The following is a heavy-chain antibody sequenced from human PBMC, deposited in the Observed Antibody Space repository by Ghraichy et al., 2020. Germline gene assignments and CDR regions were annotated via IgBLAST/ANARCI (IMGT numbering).Heavy chain of an antibody. V-gene: IGHV3-74*01. J-gene: IGHJ4*02. Sequence: GGSLRLSCAASGFTFSSYWMHWVRQAPGKGLVWVSRINSDGSSTSYADSVKGRFTISRDNAKNTLYLQMNSLRAEDTAVYYCARVAGYSSSWNSGPEKTPSSWGQGTLVTVSS. D-gene: IGHD6-13*01. CDR1: GFTFSSYW. CDR3: ARVAGYSSSWNSGPEKTPSS. CDR2: INSDGSST.